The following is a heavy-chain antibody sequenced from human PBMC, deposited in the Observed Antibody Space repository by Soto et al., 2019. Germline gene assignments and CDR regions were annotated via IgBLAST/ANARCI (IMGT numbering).Heavy chain of an antibody. CDR3: ARGHYYYYGMDV. CDR2: IIPIFGTA. CDR1: GGTFSSYA. V-gene: IGHV1-69*12. J-gene: IGHJ6*02. Sequence: QVQLVQSGAEVKKPGSSVKVSCKASGGTFSSYAISWVRQAPGQGLEWMGGIIPIFGTANYAQKFQGRVRIXAXESTSTAYMELSSLRSEDTAVYYCARGHYYYYGMDVWGQGTTVTVSS.